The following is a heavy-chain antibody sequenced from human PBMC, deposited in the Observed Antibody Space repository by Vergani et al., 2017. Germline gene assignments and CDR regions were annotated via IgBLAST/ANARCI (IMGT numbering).Heavy chain of an antibody. J-gene: IGHJ6*03. V-gene: IGHV3-48*01. CDR2: ISGSGGST. D-gene: IGHD2-15*01. CDR1: GFTFSSYG. Sequence: VQLVESGGGVVQPGRSLRLSCAASGFTFSSYGMHWVRQAPGKGLEWVSAISGSGGSTYYADSVKGRFTISRDNAKNSLYLQMNSLRAEDTAVYYCARGYCSGGSCYSGYYYMDVWGKGTTVTVSS. CDR3: ARGYCSGGSCYSGYYYMDV.